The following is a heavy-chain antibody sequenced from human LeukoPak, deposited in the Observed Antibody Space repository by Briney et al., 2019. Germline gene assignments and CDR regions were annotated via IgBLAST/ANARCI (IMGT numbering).Heavy chain of an antibody. CDR1: GFTFSAYS. D-gene: IGHD2-2*01. Sequence: GGSLRLSCAASGFTFSAYSMNWVRQAPGKGLEWVSYIGESSSIIYYADSVKGRFTISRDNAKNTLYLQMNSLRAEDTAVYYCAREHCSSTSCYYYFDYWGQGTLVTVSS. V-gene: IGHV3-48*01. CDR2: IGESSSII. CDR3: AREHCSSTSCYYYFDY. J-gene: IGHJ4*02.